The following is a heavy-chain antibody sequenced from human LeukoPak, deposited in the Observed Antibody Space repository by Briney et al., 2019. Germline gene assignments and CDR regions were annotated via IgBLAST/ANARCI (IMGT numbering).Heavy chain of an antibody. J-gene: IGHJ3*02. D-gene: IGHD6-19*01. CDR1: GGSISSSSYY. CDR2: IYYSGST. Sequence: PSEPLSLTCTVSGGSISSSSYYWGCIREPPGKGLEWIESIYYSGSTYYHPSLKSRVTISVDTSKNQFSLKLSSVTAADTAVYYCARPRQWLVAFDIWGQGTMVTVSS. V-gene: IGHV4-39*01. CDR3: ARPRQWLVAFDI.